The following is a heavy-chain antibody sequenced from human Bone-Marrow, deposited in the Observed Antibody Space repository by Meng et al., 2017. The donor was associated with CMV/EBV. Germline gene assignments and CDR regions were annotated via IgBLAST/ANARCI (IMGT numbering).Heavy chain of an antibody. CDR2: INPNSGGT. CDR3: ARAIKRTGDPPGGY. D-gene: IGHD7-27*01. J-gene: IGHJ4*02. Sequence: ASVKVSCKGSGYTFTGYYMHWVRQAPGQGLEWMGWINPNSGGTNYAQKFQGRVTMTRDTSISTAYMELSRLRSDDTAVYYCARAIKRTGDPPGGYWGQGTLVTVSS. V-gene: IGHV1-2*02. CDR1: GYTFTGYY.